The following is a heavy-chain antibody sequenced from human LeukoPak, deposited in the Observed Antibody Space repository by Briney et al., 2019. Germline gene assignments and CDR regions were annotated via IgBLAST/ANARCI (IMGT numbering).Heavy chain of an antibody. CDR2: ISYDGSNK. J-gene: IGHJ6*02. Sequence: PGGSLRLSCAASGFIFSDYYMNWIRQAPGKGLEWVAVISYDGSNKYYADSVKGRFTISRDNSKNTLYLQMNSLRAEDTAVYYCARDRCSGGSCYGYYYGMDVWGQGTTVTVSS. V-gene: IGHV3-30-3*01. D-gene: IGHD2-15*01. CDR1: GFIFSDYY. CDR3: ARDRCSGGSCYGYYYGMDV.